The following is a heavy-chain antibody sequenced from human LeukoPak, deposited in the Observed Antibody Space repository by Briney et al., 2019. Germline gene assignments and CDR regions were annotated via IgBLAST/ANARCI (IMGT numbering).Heavy chain of an antibody. CDR1: GGTFSSYA. D-gene: IGHD2-2*02. CDR3: ARDAIPGPSTPDDAFDI. J-gene: IGHJ3*02. V-gene: IGHV1-69*13. Sequence: SVKVSCKASGGTFSSYAISWVRQAPGQGLEWMGGIIPIFGTANYAQKFQGRVTITADESTSTAYMELSSLRSEDTAVYYCARDAIPGPSTPDDAFDIWGQGTMVTVSS. CDR2: IIPIFGTA.